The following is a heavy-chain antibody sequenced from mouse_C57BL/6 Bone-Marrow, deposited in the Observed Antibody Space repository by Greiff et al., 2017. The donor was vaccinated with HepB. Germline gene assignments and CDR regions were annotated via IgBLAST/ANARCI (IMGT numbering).Heavy chain of an antibody. D-gene: IGHD1-1*01. CDR3: ARTTVVATDWYFDV. CDR1: GYTFTDYY. V-gene: IGHV1-75*01. CDR2: IFPGSGST. Sequence: QVQLQQSGPELVKPGASVKISCKASGYTFTDYYINWVKQRPGQGLEWIGWIFPGSGSTYYNEKFKGKATLTVDKSSSTAYMLLSSLTSEDSAVYFCARTTVVATDWYFDVWGTGTTVTVSS. J-gene: IGHJ1*03.